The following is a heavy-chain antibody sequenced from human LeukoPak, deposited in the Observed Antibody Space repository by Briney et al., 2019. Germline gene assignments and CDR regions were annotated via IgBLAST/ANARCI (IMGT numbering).Heavy chain of an antibody. CDR2: ISAYNGNT. D-gene: IGHD3-3*01. Sequence: ASVKVSFKASGYTFTSYGISWVRQAPGQGLEWMGWISAYNGNTNYAQKLQGRVTMTTDTSTSTAYMELRSLRSDDTAVYYCARSPTYYDFWSGYYLYFDYWGQGTLVTVSS. CDR1: GYTFTSYG. V-gene: IGHV1-18*01. CDR3: ARSPTYYDFWSGYYLYFDY. J-gene: IGHJ4*02.